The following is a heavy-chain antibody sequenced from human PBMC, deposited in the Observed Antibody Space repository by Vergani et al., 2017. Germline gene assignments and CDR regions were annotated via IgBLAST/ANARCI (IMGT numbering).Heavy chain of an antibody. V-gene: IGHV3-23*01. J-gene: IGHJ4*02. CDR1: GFTFSSYA. Sequence: EVQLLESGGGLVQPGGSLRLSCAASGFTFSSYAMSWVRQAPGKGLEWVSAISVSGGSTYYADSVKGRFTISRDNSKNTLYLQMNSLRAEDTAVYYCAKDISRIAVAGTVFDYWGQGTLVTVSS. CDR2: ISVSGGST. CDR3: AKDISRIAVAGTVFDY. D-gene: IGHD6-19*01.